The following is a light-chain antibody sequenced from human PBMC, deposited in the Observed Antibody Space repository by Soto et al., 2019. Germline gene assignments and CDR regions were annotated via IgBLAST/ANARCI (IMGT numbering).Light chain of an antibody. CDR1: QSLLRSAGNTY. J-gene: IGKJ1*01. Sequence: DVVMTQSPLSLPVTLGQPASISCRSNQSLLRSAGNTYLNWFQQRPGQSPRRLTYQVSIRDSGVPVRFSGSGSGTDFPLIISRVEAEDVGIYYCMQGTRWPPWTFGQGTKVEIK. CDR2: QVS. CDR3: MQGTRWPPWT. V-gene: IGKV2-30*02.